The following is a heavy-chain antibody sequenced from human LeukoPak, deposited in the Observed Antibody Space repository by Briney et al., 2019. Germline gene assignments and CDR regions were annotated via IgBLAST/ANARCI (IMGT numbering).Heavy chain of an antibody. CDR3: ARYAAYDFWSGYYEFDY. D-gene: IGHD3-3*01. J-gene: IGHJ4*02. Sequence: PSETLSLTCTVSGGSISSYYWSWIREPPGKGLEWIGYMYYSGSTNYNPSLKRRVTISVDTSKNQFSLKLSSVTAADTAVYYCARYAAYDFWSGYYEFDYWGQGTLVTVSS. V-gene: IGHV4-59*01. CDR1: GGSISSYY. CDR2: MYYSGST.